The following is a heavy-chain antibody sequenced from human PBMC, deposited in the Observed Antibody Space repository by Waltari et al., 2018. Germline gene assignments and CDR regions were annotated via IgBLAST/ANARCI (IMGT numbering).Heavy chain of an antibody. J-gene: IGHJ3*02. CDR1: EITFSNYD. V-gene: IGHV3-13*01. CDR3: TRWNPYYVAFDM. D-gene: IGHD3-10*01. Sequence: EVQLAEAGGDLVPPGGSLRLSCAASEITFSNYDIHWVRRRPGRGLEWVSVTDSGGDTYYVASVKGRFTVSRENAKKSLYLQMNSLIAEDTAVYYCTRWNPYYVAFDMWGQGTMVTVSS. CDR2: TDSGGDT.